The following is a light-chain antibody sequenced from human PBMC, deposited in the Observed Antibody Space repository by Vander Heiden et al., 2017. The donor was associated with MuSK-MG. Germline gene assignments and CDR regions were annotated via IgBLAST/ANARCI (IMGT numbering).Light chain of an antibody. Sequence: DIVMTQSPDSLAGLQGERPTINSKSSQNILYSSNNKNYLAWYQQKPGQPPKVLIYCASTRESGVPYRFSGSGSGTDFTLTISSLQAEDVAIYYCQQYYSIPYTFGQGTKLEIK. CDR1: QNILYSSNNKNY. CDR3: QQYYSIPYT. CDR2: CAS. V-gene: IGKV4-1*01. J-gene: IGKJ2*01.